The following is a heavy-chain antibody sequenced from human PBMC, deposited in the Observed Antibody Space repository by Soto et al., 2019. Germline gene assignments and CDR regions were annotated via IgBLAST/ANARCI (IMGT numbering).Heavy chain of an antibody. CDR2: ISGSGSAT. Sequence: EVQLLESGGGLVQPGGSLRLSCAASGFTFNNYAMSWGRQAPGKGLEWVSAISGSGSATYSADSVRGRFAISRDNSKNTLYLQMISLRAEDTAVYYCAKFLVGTRGIIVGPWHFDYWGQGTLVTVSS. V-gene: IGHV3-23*01. CDR3: AKFLVGTRGIIVGPWHFDY. D-gene: IGHD3-16*02. CDR1: GFTFNNYA. J-gene: IGHJ4*02.